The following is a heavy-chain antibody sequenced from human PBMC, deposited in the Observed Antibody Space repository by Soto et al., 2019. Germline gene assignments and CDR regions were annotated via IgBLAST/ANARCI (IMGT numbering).Heavy chain of an antibody. J-gene: IGHJ4*02. CDR2: INAGNGNT. V-gene: IGHV1-3*01. Sequence: ASVKVSCKASGYTFTSYAMHWVRQAPGQRLEWRGWINAGNGNTKYSQKFQGRVTITRDTSASTAYMELSSLRSEDTAVYYCERTSGCYLYGYWGQGTLVTAPQ. D-gene: IGHD3-22*01. CDR3: ERTSGCYLYGY. CDR1: GYTFTSYA.